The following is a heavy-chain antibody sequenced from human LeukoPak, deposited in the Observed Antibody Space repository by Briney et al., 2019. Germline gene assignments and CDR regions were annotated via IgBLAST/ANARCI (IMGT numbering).Heavy chain of an antibody. Sequence: ASVKVSCKASGYTFTGYYVHWVRQAPGQGLEWMGWINPNSGGTNYAQKFQGRVTMTRDTSISTAYMELSRLRSDDTAVYYCARGRDIVATISILVYWGQGTLVTVSS. J-gene: IGHJ4*02. CDR2: INPNSGGT. CDR3: ARGRDIVATISILVY. CDR1: GYTFTGYY. D-gene: IGHD5-12*01. V-gene: IGHV1-2*02.